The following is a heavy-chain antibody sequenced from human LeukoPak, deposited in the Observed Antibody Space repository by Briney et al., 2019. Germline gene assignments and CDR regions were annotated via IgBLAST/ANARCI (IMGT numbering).Heavy chain of an antibody. D-gene: IGHD1-1*01. J-gene: IGHJ4*02. CDR3: ARDQLDY. CDR1: GFTFSSYE. V-gene: IGHV3-48*03. CDR2: ISNSGSTI. Sequence: GGSLRLSCAASGFTFSSYEMNWVRQAPGKGLEWVSDISNSGSTIYYADSVKGRFTISRDNAKNSLYRQMNSLRAEDTAVYYCARDQLDYWGQGTLVTVSS.